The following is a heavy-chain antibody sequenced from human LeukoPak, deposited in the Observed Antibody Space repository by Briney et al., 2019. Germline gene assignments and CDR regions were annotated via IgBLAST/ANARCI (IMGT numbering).Heavy chain of an antibody. J-gene: IGHJ4*02. V-gene: IGHV4-59*01. CDR1: GGSISVYY. Sequence: SETLSLTCTVSGGSISVYYWSWIRQPPEKGLEWIGYIYYNGSADYNPSLKSRVTISVDTSKNQFSLKVTSLTAADTAVYYCARDKQPGDYWGQGTLVTVSS. CDR3: ARDKQPGDY. D-gene: IGHD5-18*01. CDR2: IYYNGSA.